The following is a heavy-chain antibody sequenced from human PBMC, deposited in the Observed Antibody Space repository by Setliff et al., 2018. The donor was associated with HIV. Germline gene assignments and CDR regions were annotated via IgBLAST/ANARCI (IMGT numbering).Heavy chain of an antibody. D-gene: IGHD3-22*01. CDR2: ISSSGNYM. CDR3: ARDKDMTVAFDL. V-gene: IGHV3-21*01. Sequence: SCKASGYTFTSYGISWVRQAPGKGLEWVSSISSSGNYMFYADSVKGRFTISRDNAGNSLSLLMNSLRAEDTAAYFCARDKDMTVAFDLWGQGTPVTAPQ. CDR1: GYTFTSYG. J-gene: IGHJ4*02.